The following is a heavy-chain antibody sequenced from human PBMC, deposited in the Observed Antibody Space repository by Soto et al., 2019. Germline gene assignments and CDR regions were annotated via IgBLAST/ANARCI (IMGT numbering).Heavy chain of an antibody. CDR3: AREPITTDGVVPLDAFDI. D-gene: IGHD3-3*01. V-gene: IGHV1-3*01. CDR2: INAGNGNT. J-gene: IGHJ3*02. Sequence: QVQLVQSGAEVKKPGASVKVSCKASGYTFTSYAMHWVRQAPGQRLEWMGWINAGNGNTKYSQKFQGRVTITRDTTAGPAYMELSSLRSEDAAVYSCAREPITTDGVVPLDAFDIWGQGTMVTVSS. CDR1: GYTFTSYA.